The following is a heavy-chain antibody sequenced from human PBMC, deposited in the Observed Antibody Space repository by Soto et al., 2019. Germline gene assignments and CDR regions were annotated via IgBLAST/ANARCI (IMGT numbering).Heavy chain of an antibody. V-gene: IGHV3-30*18. CDR2: ISYDGSNK. J-gene: IGHJ6*04. Sequence: GGSLRLSCAASGFTFSSYGMHWVRQAPGKGLEWVAVISYDGSNKYYADSVKGRFTISRDNSKSTLYLQMNSLRAEDTAVYYCAKDLDLWSSSSSYYYGMDLWGKGNKLIV. CDR3: AKDLDLWSSSSSYYYGMDL. CDR1: GFTFSSYG. D-gene: IGHD6-6*01.